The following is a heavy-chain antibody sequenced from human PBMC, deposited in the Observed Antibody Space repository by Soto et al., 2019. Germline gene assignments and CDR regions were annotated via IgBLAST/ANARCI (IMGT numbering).Heavy chain of an antibody. J-gene: IGHJ4*02. Sequence: VGSLRLSCAASGFTFSDYYMSWVRQAPGKGLEWVPYISTSGSTMYYADSVKGRFTISRDNAKNSLSLQMHSLRAEDTAVYYCARDMRSSWHFDYWGQGTLGTVSS. V-gene: IGHV3-11*01. CDR3: ARDMRSSWHFDY. D-gene: IGHD6-13*01. CDR1: GFTFSDYY. CDR2: ISTSGSTM.